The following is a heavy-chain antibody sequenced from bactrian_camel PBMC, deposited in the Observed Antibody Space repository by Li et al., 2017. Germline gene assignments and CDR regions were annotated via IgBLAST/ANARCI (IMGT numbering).Heavy chain of an antibody. CDR3: AALRPGGWAAEECLTGTSALRDFSY. Sequence: VQLVESGGGSVQAGGSLRLSCAASGYSSRMGRFRQAPGKEREGVAVISTGGGTTYYTDSVKGRFTISQDKAKNTLYLQMNSLKPDDTSMYYCAALRPGGWAAEECLTGTSALRDFSYWGQGTQVTVS. V-gene: IGHV3S54*01. CDR1: GYSSR. J-gene: IGHJ6*01. CDR2: ISTGGGTT. D-gene: IGHD8*01.